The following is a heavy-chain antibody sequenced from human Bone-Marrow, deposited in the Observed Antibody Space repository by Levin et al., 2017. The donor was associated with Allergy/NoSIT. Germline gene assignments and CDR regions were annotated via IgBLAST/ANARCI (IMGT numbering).Heavy chain of an antibody. D-gene: IGHD4-23*01. V-gene: IGHV3-74*01. J-gene: IGHJ6*02. Sequence: PGGSLRLSCAASGFTFSNYWMHWVRRAPGKGLVWVSHIYPDGSSTTYTDSVKGRFTISRDNAKSTLYLQMNSLTVEDTALYYCARGHGGNSWSDYQYGMDGWGQGTTVTVSS. CDR2: IYPDGSST. CDR1: GFTFSNYW. CDR3: ARGHGGNSWSDYQYGMDG.